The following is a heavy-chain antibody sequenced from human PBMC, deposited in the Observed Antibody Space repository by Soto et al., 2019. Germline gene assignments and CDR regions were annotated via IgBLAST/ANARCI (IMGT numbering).Heavy chain of an antibody. J-gene: IGHJ6*02. D-gene: IGHD2-8*01. CDR2: VSANNGHT. CDR1: GFTFSNYG. CDR3: ARDLESVTAKHFFYYYAMDV. V-gene: IGHV1-18*01. Sequence: GASVKVSCKXSGFTFSNYGLNWVRQAPGQGLEWMGWVSANNGHTNYAQNLQGRVSMTTDTSTSTAYMELRGLTFDDTAVYYCARDLESVTAKHFFYYYAMDVWGQGTTVTVSS.